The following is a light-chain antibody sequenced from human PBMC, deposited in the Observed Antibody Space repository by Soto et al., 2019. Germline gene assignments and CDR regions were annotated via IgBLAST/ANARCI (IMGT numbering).Light chain of an antibody. Sequence: EIVMTQSPATLSVSPGERATLSCRASQSVSSNLAWYQRKPGQAPRLVIYGASARATGIPARFSGSGSETEFTLTISSLQSEDFGVYYCQQYNDWPPELTFGGGTKVDIK. CDR3: QQYNDWPPELT. J-gene: IGKJ4*01. CDR1: QSVSSN. CDR2: GAS. V-gene: IGKV3-15*01.